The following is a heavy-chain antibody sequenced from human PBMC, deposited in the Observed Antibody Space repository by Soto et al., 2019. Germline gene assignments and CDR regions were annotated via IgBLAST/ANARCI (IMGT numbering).Heavy chain of an antibody. Sequence: QITLKESGPAVVNPTQPLTLTCTFSGGSLSTVGVGVAWIREPPGKALEWLALIYWDGDKRYSPSLERRLTVTKDTSRTQVALTMTIMDTVDTGTYYCAWPRDAATGKFDFWGQGTLVTVSS. J-gene: IGHJ4*02. CDR1: GGSLSTVGVG. V-gene: IGHV2-5*02. D-gene: IGHD6-13*01. CDR3: AWPRDAATGKFDF. CDR2: IYWDGDK.